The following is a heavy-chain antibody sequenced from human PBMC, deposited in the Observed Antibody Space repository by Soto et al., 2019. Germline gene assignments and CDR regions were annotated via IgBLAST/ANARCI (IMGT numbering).Heavy chain of an antibody. D-gene: IGHD2-21*01. V-gene: IGHV1-18*01. CDR3: ARDEEDANLMIVVLPGDY. CDR1: GYRFSRYG. Sequence: QVQLVQSGGEVKKPGASVKVSCKASGYRFSRYGINWVRQAPGQGLEWMGWIGTYDGNTQYAPKFQDRVTMTTDTSTNTAYLELRSLTSDDTAVYYCARDEEDANLMIVVLPGDYWGQGTLVSVSS. CDR2: IGTYDGNT. J-gene: IGHJ4*02.